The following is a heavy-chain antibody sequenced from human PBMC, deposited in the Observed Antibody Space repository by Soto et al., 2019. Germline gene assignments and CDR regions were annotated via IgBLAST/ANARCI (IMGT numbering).Heavy chain of an antibody. J-gene: IGHJ4*02. CDR2: ISSSSNSI. V-gene: IGHV3-48*01. Sequence: EVQLVESGGGLVQPGGSLRLSCAASGFTFSRYSMNGVRQAPGKGLEWVSYISSSSNSIYYAASVKGRFTISRDNAKNSLHLQINSLRAEDTAVYYCAGPVVCSTTSCIRWGKGTLVTVSS. D-gene: IGHD2-2*01. CDR3: AGPVVCSTTSCIR. CDR1: GFTFSRYS.